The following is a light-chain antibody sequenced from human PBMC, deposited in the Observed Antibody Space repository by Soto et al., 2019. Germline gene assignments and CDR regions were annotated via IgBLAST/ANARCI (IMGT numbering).Light chain of an antibody. CDR1: QSISIN. J-gene: IGKJ3*01. CDR3: QQSYTTLFT. V-gene: IGKV1-39*01. CDR2: DAS. Sequence: DIQMTQSPSSLSASVGDRVTITCRASQSISINLNWYQQRPGKAPKLMIYDASSLQSGVSSRFSGSGSGTDFTLTISDLQPEDFATYYCQQSYTTLFTFGPGTKV.